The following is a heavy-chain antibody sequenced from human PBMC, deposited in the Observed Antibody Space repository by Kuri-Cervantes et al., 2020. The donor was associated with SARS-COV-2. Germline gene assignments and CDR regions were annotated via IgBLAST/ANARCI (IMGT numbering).Heavy chain of an antibody. J-gene: IGHJ4*02. CDR1: GGSFNNYG. CDR3: ARGTGTKPGLGYFDS. V-gene: IGHV1-69*06. CDR2: ITPLFGAT. D-gene: IGHD1-7*01. Sequence: SVKVSCKGSGGSFNNYGINVLRQVPGQGLEWVGGITPLFGATDNEQKFKGRVTFTPDRSTNTAYMELGSLKSDDTAVYYCARGTGTKPGLGYFDSWGQGTLVTVSS.